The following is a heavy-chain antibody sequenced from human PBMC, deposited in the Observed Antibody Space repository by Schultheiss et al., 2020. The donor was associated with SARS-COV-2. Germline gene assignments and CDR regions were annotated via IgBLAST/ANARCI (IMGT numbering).Heavy chain of an antibody. CDR3: AHTNWGSYYWYFDL. CDR1: GFSLSTSGVG. Sequence: SGPTLVKPTQTLTLTCTFSGFSLSTSGVGVGWIRQPPGKALEWLALIYWNDDKRYSPSLKSRLTITKDTSKNQVVLTMTNMDPVDTATYYCAHTNWGSYYWYFDLWGRGTLVTVSS. D-gene: IGHD7-27*01. CDR2: IYWNDDK. V-gene: IGHV2-5*01. J-gene: IGHJ2*01.